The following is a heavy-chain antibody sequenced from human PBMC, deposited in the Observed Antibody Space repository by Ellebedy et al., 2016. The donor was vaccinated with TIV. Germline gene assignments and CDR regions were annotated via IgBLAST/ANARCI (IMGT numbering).Heavy chain of an antibody. V-gene: IGHV4-34*01. CDR1: GGSFSGYY. D-gene: IGHD6-19*01. CDR3: ARGPNWRWIAVAANAFDI. CDR2: INHSGST. J-gene: IGHJ3*02. Sequence: SETLSLTXAVYGGSFSGYYWSWIRQPPGKGLEWIGEINHSGSTNYNPSLKSRVTISVDTSKNQFSLKLSSVTAADTAVYYCARGPNWRWIAVAANAFDIWGQGTMVTVSS.